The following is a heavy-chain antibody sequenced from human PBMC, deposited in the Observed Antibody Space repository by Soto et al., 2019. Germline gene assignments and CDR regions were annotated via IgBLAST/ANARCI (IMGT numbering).Heavy chain of an antibody. CDR1: GGTFSSYT. J-gene: IGHJ3*02. D-gene: IGHD6-13*01. Sequence: QVQLVQSGAEVKKPGSSVKVSCKASGGTFSSYTISWVRQAPGQGLEWMGRIIPILGIANYAQKFQGRVTIPPDKSTSTAYMQLSSLISEDTAVYYWARLPWGQQQLCGAFDIWGQGTMVTVSS. CDR2: IIPILGIA. CDR3: ARLPWGQQQLCGAFDI. V-gene: IGHV1-69*02.